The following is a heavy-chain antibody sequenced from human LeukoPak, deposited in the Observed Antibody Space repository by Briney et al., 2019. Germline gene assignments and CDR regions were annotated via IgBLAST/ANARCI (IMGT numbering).Heavy chain of an antibody. CDR1: GFTFSSYS. CDR3: ARDGVTSSVDS. D-gene: IGHD2-21*02. J-gene: IGHJ4*02. CDR2: ISSSSSPI. Sequence: PGGSLRLSCAASGFTFSSYSMNWVRQAPGKGLEWVSYISSSSSPIYYTDSVKGRFTISRDNAKRSLFLQMNSLRAEDTGVYYCARDGVTSSVDSWGQGTLVTVSS. V-gene: IGHV3-48*04.